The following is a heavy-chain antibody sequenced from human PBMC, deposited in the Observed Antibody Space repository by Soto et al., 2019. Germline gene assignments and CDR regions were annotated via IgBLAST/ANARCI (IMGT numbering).Heavy chain of an antibody. V-gene: IGHV4-31*03. D-gene: IGHD2-15*01. J-gene: IGHJ5*02. CDR3: ATGVLYCSGGSCYPPLLRFDP. CDR2: IYYSGST. CDR1: GGSISSGGYY. Sequence: QVQLQESGPGLVKPSQTLSLTCTVSGGSISSGGYYWSWIRQHPGKGLEWIGYIYYSGSTYYNPSLKSRVTISVDTSKNQFSLKLSSVTAADTAVYYCATGVLYCSGGSCYPPLLRFDPWGQGTLVTVSS.